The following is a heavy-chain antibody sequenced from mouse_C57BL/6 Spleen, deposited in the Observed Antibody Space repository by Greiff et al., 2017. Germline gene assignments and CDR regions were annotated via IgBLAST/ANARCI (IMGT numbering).Heavy chain of an antibody. CDR2: ISSGGSYT. J-gene: IGHJ2*01. CDR3: ARQYYGNYVDY. CDR1: GFTFSSYG. D-gene: IGHD2-1*01. V-gene: IGHV5-6*01. Sequence: EVQVVESGGDLVKPGGSLKLSCAASGFTFSSYGMSWVRQTPDKRLEWVATISSGGSYTYYPDSVKGRFTISRDNAKNTRYLQMSSLKSEDTAMYYCARQYYGNYVDYWGQGTTLTVSS.